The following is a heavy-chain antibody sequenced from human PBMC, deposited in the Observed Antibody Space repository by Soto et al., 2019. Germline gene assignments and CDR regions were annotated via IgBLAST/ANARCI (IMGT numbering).Heavy chain of an antibody. Sequence: PGGSLRLSCAASGFTFSNAWINWVRQAPGKGLEWVGRIKSKTDGGTTDFAASVKGRFAISRDDSKNMVHLQMNSLRAEDTAVYYCAKDTSSSPYYMDVWGKGTAVTVSS. J-gene: IGHJ6*03. CDR1: GFTFSNAW. V-gene: IGHV3-15*07. D-gene: IGHD2-15*01. CDR2: IKSKTDGGTT. CDR3: AKDTSSSPYYMDV.